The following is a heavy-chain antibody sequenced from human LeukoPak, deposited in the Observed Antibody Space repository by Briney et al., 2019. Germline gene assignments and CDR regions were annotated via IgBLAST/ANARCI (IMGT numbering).Heavy chain of an antibody. V-gene: IGHV3-23*01. CDR1: GFTFSNYA. D-gene: IGHD2-2*01. CDR3: AKGAEFCTTTCPVDYYYFYYYYMDV. J-gene: IGHJ6*03. CDR2: ISGDGGS. Sequence: GGSLRLSCAASGFTFSNYALNWVRQAPGKALEWVSAISGDGGSKGRFTISRDNSKNSLYLQMNSLGADDTAVYYCAKGAEFCTTTCPVDYYYFYYYYMDVWGKGTTVTVSS.